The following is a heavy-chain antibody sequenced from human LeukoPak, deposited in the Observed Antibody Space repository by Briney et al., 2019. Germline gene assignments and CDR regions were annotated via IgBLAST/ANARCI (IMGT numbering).Heavy chain of an antibody. CDR2: IRYDGSNK. J-gene: IGHJ4*02. CDR3: AKEKAAPHDY. Sequence: PGGSLRLSCAASGFTFSSYGMHWVRQAPGKGLERVAFIRYDGSNKYYADSVKGRFTISRDNSKNTLYLQMNSLRAEDTAVYYCAKEKAAPHDYWGQGTLVTVSS. V-gene: IGHV3-30*02. D-gene: IGHD6-13*01. CDR1: GFTFSSYG.